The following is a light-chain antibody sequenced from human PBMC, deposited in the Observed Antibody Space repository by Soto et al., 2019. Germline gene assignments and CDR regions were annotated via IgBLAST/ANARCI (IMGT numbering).Light chain of an antibody. CDR3: GSYTTTSTYV. CDR2: DVS. Sequence: SALTQPASVSGSPGQSITISCTGTSSDVGSYNYVSWYQQHPGKAPKLMVYDVSNRPSGVSNRFSGSKSGNTASLTISGLQAEDEADYYCGSYTTTSTYVFGPGTKVTVL. CDR1: SSDVGSYNY. J-gene: IGLJ1*01. V-gene: IGLV2-14*01.